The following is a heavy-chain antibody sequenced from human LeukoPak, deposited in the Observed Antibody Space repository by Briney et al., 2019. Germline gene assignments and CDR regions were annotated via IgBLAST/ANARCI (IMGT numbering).Heavy chain of an antibody. Sequence: GGSLRLSCAASGFSFPEHAMHWVRQIPGKGLEWVAGISWNGGAIGYADSVKGRFTISRDNSKNALYLQMNSLRPEDTAVYFCAREGGNQWAPDFDCWGQGTLVTVSS. CDR1: GFSFPEHA. CDR2: ISWNGGAI. D-gene: IGHD4-23*01. V-gene: IGHV3-9*01. CDR3: AREGGNQWAPDFDC. J-gene: IGHJ4*02.